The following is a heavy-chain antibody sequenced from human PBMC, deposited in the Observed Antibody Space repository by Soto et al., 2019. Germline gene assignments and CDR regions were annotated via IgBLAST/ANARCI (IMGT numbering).Heavy chain of an antibody. J-gene: IGHJ4*02. CDR1: GFTFSAYS. CDR2: ITSSNTYI. V-gene: IGHV3-21*06. D-gene: IGHD5-18*01. CDR3: ARDLLEGYGHARQPDY. Sequence: EVQLVESGGGLVKPGGSLRLSCVASGFTFSAYSMSWVRQAPGQGLEWVSSITSSNTYIYYTRSVEGRFTISRDDAKNALQLQMNSQRAEDTAVYYCARDLLEGYGHARQPDYWGQGTLVTVSS.